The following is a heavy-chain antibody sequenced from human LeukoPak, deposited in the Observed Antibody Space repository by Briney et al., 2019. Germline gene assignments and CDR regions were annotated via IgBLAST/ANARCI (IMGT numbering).Heavy chain of an antibody. CDR2: IKQDGSEK. CDR1: GFTFSSYW. D-gene: IGHD1-26*01. J-gene: IGHJ4*02. CDR3: ARDVKSNYYRIGIDY. V-gene: IGHV3-7*01. Sequence: GGSLRLSCAASGFTFSSYWMSWVRQAPGKGLEGVANIKQDGSEKYYVDSVKGRFTISRDNAKNSLYLQMNSLRAEDTAVYYCARDVKSNYYRIGIDYWGQGTLVTVSS.